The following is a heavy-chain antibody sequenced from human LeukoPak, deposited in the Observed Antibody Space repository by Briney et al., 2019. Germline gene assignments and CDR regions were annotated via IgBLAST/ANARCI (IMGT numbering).Heavy chain of an antibody. CDR3: ARIVYGSGWNGHFDF. D-gene: IGHD6-19*01. J-gene: IGHJ4*02. CDR1: GGSISSGSYY. Sequence: PSETLSLTCTVSGGSISSGSYYWSWIRQPAGKGLEWIGRIYTSGSTNYNPSLKSRVTISEDTSKNQFSLKLSSVTAADTAVYYCARIVYGSGWNGHFDFWGQGSLVTVSP. V-gene: IGHV4-61*02. CDR2: IYTSGST.